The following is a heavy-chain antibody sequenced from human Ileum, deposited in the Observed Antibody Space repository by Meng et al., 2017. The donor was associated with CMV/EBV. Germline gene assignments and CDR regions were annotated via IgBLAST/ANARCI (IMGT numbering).Heavy chain of an antibody. Sequence: GGSLRPSCAASGFTSSAYWMDWVRQGPGKGRVWVSHIKSDGRTTTYADSVKGRFTISRDNAKNTLYLQMNSRRDENTGVYYCARDSPDSASGVPSPPLARYGMDVWGQGTTVTVSS. V-gene: IGHV3-74*01. CDR1: GFTSSAYW. CDR3: ARDSPDSASGVPSPPLARYGMDV. CDR2: IKSDGRTT. D-gene: IGHD3-10*01. J-gene: IGHJ6*02.